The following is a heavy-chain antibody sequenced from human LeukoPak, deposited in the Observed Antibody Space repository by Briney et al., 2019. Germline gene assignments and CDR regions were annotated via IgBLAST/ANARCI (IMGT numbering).Heavy chain of an antibody. V-gene: IGHV3-11*04. CDR1: GFTFSDYY. CDR2: ISSSGSTI. CDR3: ARDLIHLWTKPFDY. Sequence: GGSLRLSCAASGFTFSDYYMSWIRQAPGKGLEWVSYISSSGSTIYYADSVKGRFTISRDNAKNSLYLQMNSLRAEDTAVYYCARDLIHLWTKPFDYWGQGTLVTVSS. J-gene: IGHJ4*02. D-gene: IGHD5-18*01.